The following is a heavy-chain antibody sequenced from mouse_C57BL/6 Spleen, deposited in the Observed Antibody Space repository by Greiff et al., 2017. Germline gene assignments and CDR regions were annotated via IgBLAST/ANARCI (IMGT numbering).Heavy chain of an antibody. CDR1: GFTFSSYA. J-gene: IGHJ4*01. CDR2: ISDGGSYT. V-gene: IGHV5-4*01. Sequence: EVQLVQSGAGLVKPGASLKLSCAASGFTFSSYAMSWVRQTPEQRLEWVATISDGGSYTYYPEKVKGRFTLSRDTAKNNLYLTMSHLKSEDTAMYYCGRDEGVLGDYWGQGTSVTVSS. CDR3: GRDEGVLGDY.